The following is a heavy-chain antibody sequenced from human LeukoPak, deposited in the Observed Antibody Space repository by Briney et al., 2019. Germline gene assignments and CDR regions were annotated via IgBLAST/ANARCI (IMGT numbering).Heavy chain of an antibody. CDR1: GFTFSSYS. J-gene: IGHJ6*03. CDR3: ARGGSGSGYHYYYYYMDV. D-gene: IGHD3-22*01. CDR2: INSDGIRT. Sequence: GGSLRLSCAASGFTFSSYSMNWVRQAPGKGLLWVARINSDGIRTSHADSVQGRFTISRDNANNTLYLQMNSLRVEDTAVYYCARGGSGSGYHYYYYYMDVWGKGTTVTVSS. V-gene: IGHV3-74*01.